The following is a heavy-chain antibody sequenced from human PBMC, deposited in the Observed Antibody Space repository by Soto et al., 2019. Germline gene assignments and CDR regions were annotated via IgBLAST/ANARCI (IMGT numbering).Heavy chain of an antibody. Sequence: GESLKISCKDSGFSFASSWIGWGRQMPGKGLEWMGVIYPGDSDTRYSPSFQGQVTISADKSISTAYLQWSSLKASDTAMYYYSSGHYRVLAFWAQGSLVTVSS. D-gene: IGHD3-3*02. V-gene: IGHV5-51*01. CDR2: IYPGDSDT. J-gene: IGHJ4*02. CDR1: GFSFASSW. CDR3: SSGHYRVLAF.